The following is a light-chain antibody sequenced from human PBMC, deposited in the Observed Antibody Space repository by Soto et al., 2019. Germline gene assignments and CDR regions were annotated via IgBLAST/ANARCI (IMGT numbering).Light chain of an antibody. V-gene: IGKV3-20*01. Sequence: EMVLTQSPGTLSLSPGERATLSCMASQSVSNNYLAWYQQKPGQAPRLLIYGASTRASDIDRRFSGSGSGTDFTLTISRLEPEDFAVYYCQQYGSSPPYTFGQGTKVDIK. CDR1: QSVSNNY. CDR2: GAS. CDR3: QQYGSSPPYT. J-gene: IGKJ2*01.